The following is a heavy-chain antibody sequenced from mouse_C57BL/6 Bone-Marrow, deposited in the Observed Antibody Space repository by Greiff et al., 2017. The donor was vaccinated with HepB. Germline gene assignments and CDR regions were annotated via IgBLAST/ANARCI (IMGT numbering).Heavy chain of an antibody. D-gene: IGHD1-1*01. CDR3: TPYYYGSA. Sequence: VQLQQSGAELVRPGASVKLSCTASGFNIKDDYMHWVKQRPEQGLEWIGWIDPENGDTEYASKFQGKATITADTSSNTAYLQLSSLTSEDTAVYYCTPYYYGSAWGPGTTLTVSS. J-gene: IGHJ2*01. V-gene: IGHV14-4*01. CDR1: GFNIKDDY. CDR2: IDPENGDT.